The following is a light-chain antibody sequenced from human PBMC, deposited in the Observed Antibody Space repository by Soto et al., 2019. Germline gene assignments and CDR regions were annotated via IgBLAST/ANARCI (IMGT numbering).Light chain of an antibody. CDR1: SSDVGAYNS. J-gene: IGLJ2*01. V-gene: IGLV2-8*01. Sequence: QSALTQPPSASGYPGQSVTISCTGTSSDVGAYNSVSWYQQYPGKAPKLMIYEGTKRPSGVPDRFSGSKSGNTASLTVSGLQAEDEADYYCSSYAGNRLLVFGGGTKLTVL. CDR2: EGT. CDR3: SSYAGNRLLV.